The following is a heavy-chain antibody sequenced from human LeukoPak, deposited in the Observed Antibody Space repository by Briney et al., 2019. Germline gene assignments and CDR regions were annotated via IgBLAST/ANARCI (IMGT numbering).Heavy chain of an antibody. CDR1: GGSISSYY. V-gene: IGHV4-59*01. D-gene: IGHD5-24*01. Sequence: SETLPLTCTVSGGSISSYYWSWIRQPPGKGLEWIGYVYYSGSTNYNPSLKSRVTISVDTSKNQFSLKLSSVTAADTAVYYCAAGSKGGYNWDYWGQGTLVTVSS. CDR3: AAGSKGGYNWDY. J-gene: IGHJ4*02. CDR2: VYYSGST.